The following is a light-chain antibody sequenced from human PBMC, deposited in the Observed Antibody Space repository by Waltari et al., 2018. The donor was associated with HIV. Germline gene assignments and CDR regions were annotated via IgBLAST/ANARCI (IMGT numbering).Light chain of an antibody. Sequence: IVMTQTTLFLPVTPGETASISCRSSRILFNSDDDNTYVDWYLQKPGQSPQLLIYTLSYRASGVPDRFSGSGSGSEFTLKISRVEAGDVGVYYCMQRVDFPITFGQGTRLDI. CDR3: MQRVDFPIT. J-gene: IGKJ5*01. CDR1: RILFNSDDDNTY. V-gene: IGKV2-40*01. CDR2: TLS.